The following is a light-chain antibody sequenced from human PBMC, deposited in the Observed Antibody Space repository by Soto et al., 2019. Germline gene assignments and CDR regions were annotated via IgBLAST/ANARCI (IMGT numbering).Light chain of an antibody. J-gene: IGLJ1*01. CDR1: SSDVGGYNY. CDR3: SSYTSSSTLDYV. CDR2: EVS. V-gene: IGLV2-14*01. Sequence: QSVLTQPASVSGSPGQSITISCTGTSSDVGGYNYVSWYQQHPGKAPKLMIYEVSNRPSGVSNRFSGSKSGNTASLTISGLQAEDEADYYCSSYTSSSTLDYVFGTGTKVTAL.